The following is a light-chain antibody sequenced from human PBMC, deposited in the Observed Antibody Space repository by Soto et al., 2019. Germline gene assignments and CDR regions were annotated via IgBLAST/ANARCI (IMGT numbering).Light chain of an antibody. CDR3: QQYYSTPKT. CDR2: WAS. V-gene: IGKV4-1*01. Sequence: DIVMTQSPDSLPVSLGERATINCKSSQSVLYSSNNKNYLAWYQQKPGQPPKLLIYWASTRESGVPDRFSGSGSGTDFTLTISSLQAEDVAVYYCQQYYSTPKTFGHGTKVEIK. J-gene: IGKJ1*01. CDR1: QSVLYSSNNKNY.